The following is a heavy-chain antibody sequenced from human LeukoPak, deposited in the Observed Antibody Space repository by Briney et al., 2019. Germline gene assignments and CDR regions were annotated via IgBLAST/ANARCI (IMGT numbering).Heavy chain of an antibody. V-gene: IGHV3-33*06. Sequence: GGSLRLSCGASGFNFTRHGRHWVRQAPGKGLEWVAVIWHTSMSAFYSDSVKGRFIISRDNSRNTLYLQMSNLRADDTAVYNCAKELGVPAAGWQIQQWGLGTLVTVSS. CDR1: GFNFTRHG. D-gene: IGHD6-13*01. CDR3: AKELGVPAAGWQIQQ. J-gene: IGHJ1*01. CDR2: IWHTSMSA.